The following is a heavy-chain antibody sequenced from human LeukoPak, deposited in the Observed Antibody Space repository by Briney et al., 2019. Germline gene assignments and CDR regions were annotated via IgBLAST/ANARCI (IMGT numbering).Heavy chain of an antibody. CDR1: GFTFSSHA. Sequence: GGSLRLSCAASGFTFSSHAMSWVRQAPGKGLERVSAISGSGGTTYYADSVKGRFTISRDNSKNTLYLQMNGLRAEDTALYYCAKDRLPVQRGIDYWGQGTLVTVSS. J-gene: IGHJ4*02. CDR2: ISGSGGTT. D-gene: IGHD3-16*01. CDR3: AKDRLPVQRGIDY. V-gene: IGHV3-23*01.